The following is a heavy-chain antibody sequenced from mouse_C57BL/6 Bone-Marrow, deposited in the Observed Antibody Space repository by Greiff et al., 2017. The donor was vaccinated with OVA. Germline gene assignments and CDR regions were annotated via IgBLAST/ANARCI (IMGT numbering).Heavy chain of an antibody. CDR3: ARSLRYPY. Sequence: VKLMESGPELVKPGASVKLSCKASGYTFTSYDINWVKQRPGQGLEWIGWIYPRDGSTKYNEKFKGKATLTVDTSSSTAYMELHSLTSEDSAVYFCARSLRYPYWGQGTSVTVSS. CDR1: GYTFTSYD. D-gene: IGHD1-1*01. J-gene: IGHJ4*01. CDR2: IYPRDGST. V-gene: IGHV1-85*01.